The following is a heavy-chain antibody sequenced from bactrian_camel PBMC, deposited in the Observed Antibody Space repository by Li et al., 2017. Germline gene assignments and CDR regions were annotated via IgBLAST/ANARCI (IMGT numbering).Heavy chain of an antibody. CDR1: GSSGYILRRCK. D-gene: IGHD2*01. V-gene: IGHV3S53*01. Sequence: HVQLVESGGGSVQAGGSLKLSCAVDGSSGYILRRCKMGWWRRAPGAKRELASTIEPDGGTTYLEDVKGRFTISQDKAKNAMYLQMNSLKAEDTAAYSCAAFGGGDCPISGYEGQGTQVTVS. J-gene: IGHJ4*01. CDR2: IEPDGGT.